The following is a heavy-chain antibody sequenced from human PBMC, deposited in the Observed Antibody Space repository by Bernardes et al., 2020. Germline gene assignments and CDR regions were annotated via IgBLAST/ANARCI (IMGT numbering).Heavy chain of an antibody. CDR2: IYYSGST. D-gene: IGHD3-10*01. CDR3: ARGLVRDGMDV. CDR1: GGSISSSSYY. V-gene: IGHV4-39*01. J-gene: IGHJ6*04. Sequence: SETLSLTCTVSGGSISSSSYYWGWIRQPPGKGLEWIGSIYYSGSTYYNPSLKSRVTISVDTSKNQFSLKLSSVTAADTAVYYCARGLVRDGMDVWGKGTTVTVSS.